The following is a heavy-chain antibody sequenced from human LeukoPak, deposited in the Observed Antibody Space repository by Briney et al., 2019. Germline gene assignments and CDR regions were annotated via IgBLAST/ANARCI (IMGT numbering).Heavy chain of an antibody. CDR3: ARDGANRYWYFDL. CDR2: TYYRSKWYN. CDR1: GDSVSSNSAA. V-gene: IGHV6-1*01. D-gene: IGHD4/OR15-4a*01. J-gene: IGHJ2*01. Sequence: SQTLSLTCAISGDSVSSNSAAWNWIRQSPSRGLEWLGRTYYRSKWYNDYAVSVKSRITINPETSKNQFSLQVKSVTPEDTAEYYCARDGANRYWYFDLWGRGTLVTVSS.